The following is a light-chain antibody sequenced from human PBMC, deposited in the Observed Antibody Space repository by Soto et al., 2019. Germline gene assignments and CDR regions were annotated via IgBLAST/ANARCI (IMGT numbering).Light chain of an antibody. CDR1: STDVGGYNY. J-gene: IGLJ1*01. Sequence: QSALTQPASVSGSPGQSITISCTGTSTDVGGYNYVSWYQQHPGKAPKLIIYDVSNRPSGVSNRFSGSKSANTAPLTISGLQAEDEADYYCSSHTSSSTSDVFGTGTKLTVL. CDR2: DVS. CDR3: SSHTSSSTSDV. V-gene: IGLV2-14*01.